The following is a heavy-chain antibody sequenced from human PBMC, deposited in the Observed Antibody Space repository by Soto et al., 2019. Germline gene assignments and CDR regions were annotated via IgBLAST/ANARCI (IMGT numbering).Heavy chain of an antibody. V-gene: IGHV1-8*01. J-gene: IGHJ6*02. D-gene: IGHD2-8*01. CDR2: MNPNSGNT. CDR1: GYTFTSYD. CDR3: ARAERHCTNGVCYYSYYYYGMDV. Sequence: ASVKVSCKASGYTFTSYDINWVRQATGQGLEWMGWMNPNSGNTGYAQKFQGRVTMTRNTSISTAYMELSSLRSEDTAVYYCARAERHCTNGVCYYSYYYYGMDVWG.